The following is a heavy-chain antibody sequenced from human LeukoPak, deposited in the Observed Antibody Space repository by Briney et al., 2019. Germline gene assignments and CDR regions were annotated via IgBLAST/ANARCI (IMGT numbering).Heavy chain of an antibody. CDR3: ARDFTMGTDAFDI. V-gene: IGHV1-69*06. Sequence: ASVKVSCKASGGTFSSYAISWVRQAPGQGLECMGGIIPIFGTANYAQKFQGRVTITADKSTSTAYMELSSLRSEDTAVYYCARDFTMGTDAFDIWGQGTMVTVSS. J-gene: IGHJ3*02. CDR1: GGTFSSYA. D-gene: IGHD3-10*01. CDR2: IIPIFGTA.